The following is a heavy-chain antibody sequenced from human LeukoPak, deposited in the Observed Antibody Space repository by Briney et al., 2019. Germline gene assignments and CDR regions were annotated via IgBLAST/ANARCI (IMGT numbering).Heavy chain of an antibody. J-gene: IGHJ4*02. D-gene: IGHD6-19*01. V-gene: IGHV4-59*01. CDR3: ARELGSGWYYFDY. Sequence: SETLSLTCTVSGGSISSYYWSWIRQPPGKGLGWIGYIYSSGSTSYNPSLKSRVTISVDTSKNQFSLNLSSVTAADTAVYYCARELGSGWYYFDYWGQGTLVTASS. CDR2: IYSSGST. CDR1: GGSISSYY.